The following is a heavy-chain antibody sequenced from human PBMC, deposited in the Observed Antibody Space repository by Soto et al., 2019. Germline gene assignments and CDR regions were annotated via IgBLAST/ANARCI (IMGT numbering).Heavy chain of an antibody. V-gene: IGHV4-59*04. J-gene: IGHJ4*02. Sequence: SETLSLTCTVSGGSISSYYWSWIRQPPGKGLEWIGYIYYSGSTYYNPSLKSRVTISVDTSKNQFSLKLSSVTAADTAVYYCARLYVGFDYWGQGTLVTVSS. CDR3: ARLYVGFDY. CDR2: IYYSGST. CDR1: GGSISSYY. D-gene: IGHD3-10*02.